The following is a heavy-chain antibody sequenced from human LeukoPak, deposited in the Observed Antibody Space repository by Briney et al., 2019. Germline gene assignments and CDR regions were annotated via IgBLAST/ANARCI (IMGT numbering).Heavy chain of an antibody. CDR2: INRDASRP. CDR1: GFTFSDYW. J-gene: IGHJ3*02. V-gene: IGHV3-74*01. Sequence: PGGSLRLPCAASGFTFSDYWMHWVRQAPGEGLVWVSRINRDASRPSYADSVKGRFTISRDNAKNTLYLQMNSLRADDTALYYCARGTRETGRGDHQTDAFDIWGQGTMVSVSS. CDR3: ARGTRETGRGDHQTDAFDI. D-gene: IGHD2-21*01.